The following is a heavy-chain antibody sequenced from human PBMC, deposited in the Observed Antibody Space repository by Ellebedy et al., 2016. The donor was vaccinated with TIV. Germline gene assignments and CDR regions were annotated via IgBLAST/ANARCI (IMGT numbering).Heavy chain of an antibody. D-gene: IGHD3-10*01. CDR2: IYYTGST. CDR1: GGSISRSSSH. CDR3: ARWFGELLYVRWFDP. Sequence: SETLSLTCTVSGGSISRSSSHWGWIRQSPQKGLEWIGSIYYTGSTFYNPSLKSRVTISVDTSTSQFFVRLTSVTAADTAVYYCARWFGELLYVRWFDPWGQGTLVTVSS. J-gene: IGHJ5*02. V-gene: IGHV4-39*01.